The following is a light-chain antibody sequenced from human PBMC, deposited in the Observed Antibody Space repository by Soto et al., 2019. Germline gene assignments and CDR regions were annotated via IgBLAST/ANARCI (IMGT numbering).Light chain of an antibody. CDR1: SSDVGSYNL. Sequence: QSVLTQPASVSGSPGQSITISCTGTSSDVGSYNLVSWYQQHPGKAPKLMIYEGSKRPSGVSNRFSGSKSGNTASLTISGLQAEDEADYDCCSYAGSSTLYVFGTGTKVTVL. V-gene: IGLV2-23*01. CDR3: CSYAGSSTLYV. J-gene: IGLJ1*01. CDR2: EGS.